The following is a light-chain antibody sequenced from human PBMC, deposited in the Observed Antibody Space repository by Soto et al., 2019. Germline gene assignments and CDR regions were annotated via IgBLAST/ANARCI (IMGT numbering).Light chain of an antibody. Sequence: DIVMTQSPDSLAVSLGERATINCKSSRSVLYSSNNKNYLAWYQQKPGQVPRLLIYDASNRATGIPARFSGSGSGTDFTLTISSLEPEDFAVYYCQQRSNWPLTFGGGTKVEIK. J-gene: IGKJ4*01. CDR3: QQRSNWPLT. CDR1: RSVLYSSNNKNY. CDR2: DAS. V-gene: IGKV4-1*01.